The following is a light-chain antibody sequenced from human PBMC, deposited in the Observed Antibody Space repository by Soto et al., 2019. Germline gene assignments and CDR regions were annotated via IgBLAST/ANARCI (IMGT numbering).Light chain of an antibody. CDR2: GAS. V-gene: IGKV3-15*01. J-gene: IGKJ1*01. CDR3: HQYNQWPRT. CDR1: QSVDRD. Sequence: EVLLTQSPATLSLSLGEVATLSCRASQSVDRDLAWYRQKPGQPPSLLIHGASTRATGVPARFSGSGSETEFALVITSLQSEDFAVYFCHQYNQWPRTFGQGTKV.